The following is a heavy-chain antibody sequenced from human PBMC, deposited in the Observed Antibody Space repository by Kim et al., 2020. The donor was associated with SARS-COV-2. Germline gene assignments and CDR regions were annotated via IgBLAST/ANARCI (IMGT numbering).Heavy chain of an antibody. CDR2: ISRDGANI. CDR3: AKDVGRYSYLDY. CDR1: GFKFHDYT. J-gene: IGHJ4*02. Sequence: GGSLRLSCAASGFKFHDYTMHWVRQIPGKGLEWVSLISRDGANIYYADSVKGRFTISRDNSKNSLYVQMHSLRSDDSALYYCAKDVGRYSYLDYWGRGTL. V-gene: IGHV3-43*01. D-gene: IGHD5-18*01.